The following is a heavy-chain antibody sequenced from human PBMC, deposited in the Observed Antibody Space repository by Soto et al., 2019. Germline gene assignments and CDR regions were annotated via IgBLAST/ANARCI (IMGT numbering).Heavy chain of an antibody. CDR1: GNSISSHNW. CDR2: VFHSGST. J-gene: IGHJ5*02. V-gene: IGHV4-4*02. CDR3: ARGTTNGNWFDP. D-gene: IGHD1-7*01. Sequence: SETLSLTCVVSGNSISSHNWWSWVRQSPGQEWEWIGEVFHSGSTNYNPSLQSRVTMSIDNSRNQFSLTLNSVTAADTALYFCARGTTNGNWFDPWGQGILVTVSS.